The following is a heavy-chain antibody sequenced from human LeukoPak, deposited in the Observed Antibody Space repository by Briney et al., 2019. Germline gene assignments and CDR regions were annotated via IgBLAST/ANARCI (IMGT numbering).Heavy chain of an antibody. V-gene: IGHV3-7*01. J-gene: IGHJ6*04. CDR1: GFTFSSYW. Sequence: GGSLRLSCAASGFTFSSYWMSWVRQGPGKGLEWVANIKQDGSEKYYVDSVKGRFTISRDNAKNSLYLQMNSLRAEDTAVYYCAELGITMIGGVWGKGTTVTISS. CDR2: IKQDGSEK. CDR3: AELGITMIGGV. D-gene: IGHD3-10*02.